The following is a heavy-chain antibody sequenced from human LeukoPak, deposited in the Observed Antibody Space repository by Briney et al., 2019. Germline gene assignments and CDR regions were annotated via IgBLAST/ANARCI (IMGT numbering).Heavy chain of an antibody. CDR2: MKQDGIEK. D-gene: IGHD1-26*01. J-gene: IGHJ4*02. CDR1: GFSFRSHW. CDR3: ARVKGYSGSFNRDFDY. Sequence: GGSLRLSCAVSGFSFRSHWMSWVRQAPGKGPEWVANMKQDGIEKYYVDSVKGRFTISRDNAKNSLYLQMDSLRVEDTAVYYCARVKGYSGSFNRDFDYWGQGTLATVSS. V-gene: IGHV3-7*01.